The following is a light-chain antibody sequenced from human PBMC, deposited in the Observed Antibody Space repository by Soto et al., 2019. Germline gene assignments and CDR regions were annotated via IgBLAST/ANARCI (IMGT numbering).Light chain of an antibody. J-gene: IGKJ3*01. CDR2: GAS. CDR3: QQSYSQPLT. CDR1: QNIRDY. Sequence: DTQMTQSPSSLSVSVGDRVAITCRASQNIRDYLNWYQQKPGKALKLLIYGASNLQSGVPSRFSGSGSGTDFTLTISSLQPEDFAIYYCQQSYSQPLTFGPGTKVDVK. V-gene: IGKV1-39*01.